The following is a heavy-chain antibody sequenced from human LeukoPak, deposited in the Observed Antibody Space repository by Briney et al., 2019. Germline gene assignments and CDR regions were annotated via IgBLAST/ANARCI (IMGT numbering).Heavy chain of an antibody. CDR3: ARVKGRYFAYYFDY. CDR2: INPNSGGT. CDR1: GYTFTGYY. J-gene: IGHJ4*02. D-gene: IGHD3-9*01. Sequence: ASVKVSCKASGYTFTGYYMHWVRQAPGQGLEWMGWINPNSGGTNYAQKFQGRVTMTRDTSISTAYMELSRLRSDDTAVYYCARVKGRYFAYYFDYWGQGTLLTVSS. V-gene: IGHV1-2*02.